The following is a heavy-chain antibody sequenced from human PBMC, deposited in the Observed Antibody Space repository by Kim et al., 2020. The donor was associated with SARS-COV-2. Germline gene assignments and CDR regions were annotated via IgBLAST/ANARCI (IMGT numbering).Heavy chain of an antibody. V-gene: IGHV1-46*01. D-gene: IGHD3-10*01. CDR2: ST. CDR3: AGLSGGVPYG. J-gene: IGHJ4*02. Sequence: STSYAQKFQGRITMTRDTSTSTVYMELSSLRSDDTAVYYCAGLSGGVPYGWGQGTLVTVSS.